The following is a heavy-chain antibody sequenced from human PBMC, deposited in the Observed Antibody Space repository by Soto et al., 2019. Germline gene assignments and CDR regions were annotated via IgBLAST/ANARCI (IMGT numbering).Heavy chain of an antibody. J-gene: IGHJ4*02. D-gene: IGHD6-19*01. CDR3: XXXXXXXXPAED. CDR2: IGAYNSNT. CDR1: GSTFTSNG. Sequence: QIHLVQSEAEVKKPGASVKVSCKASGSTFTSNGFTWVRQAPGQGLQWMGWIGAYNSNTNYARKFQGRVTMTTDTSTSTVXXXXXXXXXXXXXXXXXXXXXXXXXPAEDWGQGTLVT. V-gene: IGHV1-18*01.